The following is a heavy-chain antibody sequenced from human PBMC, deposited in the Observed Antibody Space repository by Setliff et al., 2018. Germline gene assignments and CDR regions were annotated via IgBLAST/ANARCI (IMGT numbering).Heavy chain of an antibody. J-gene: IGHJ3*02. V-gene: IGHV1-3*03. CDR2: INADNGNT. Sequence: ASVKVSCKASGYTFTNFAIHWVRQAPGQRLQWMGWINADNGNTKYSQEFQGRVTITRDTSANTVYMELSSLRSEDMAVYYCASTGTHSTNAFDIWGQGTMVTVSS. CDR1: GYTFTNFA. D-gene: IGHD2-8*02. CDR3: ASTGTHSTNAFDI.